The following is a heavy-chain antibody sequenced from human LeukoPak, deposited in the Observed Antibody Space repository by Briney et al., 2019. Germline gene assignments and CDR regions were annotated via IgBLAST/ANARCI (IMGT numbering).Heavy chain of an antibody. V-gene: IGHV3-7*03. J-gene: IGHJ5*02. Sequence: GGSLRLSCAASGFTFSSYWMSWVRQAPGKGLEWVANIKQDGSEKYYVDSVKGRFTISRDNAKNSLYLQMNSLRAEDTAVYYCARAQPWQQLPHNWFDPWGQGTLVTVSS. D-gene: IGHD6-13*01. CDR1: GFTFSSYW. CDR2: IKQDGSEK. CDR3: ARAQPWQQLPHNWFDP.